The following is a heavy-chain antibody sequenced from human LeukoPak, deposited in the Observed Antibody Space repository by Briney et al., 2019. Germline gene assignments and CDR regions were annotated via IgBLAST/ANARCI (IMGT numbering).Heavy chain of an antibody. J-gene: IGHJ4*02. D-gene: IGHD6-13*01. Sequence: NPGGSLRLSCAASGFTFSSYAMSWVRQAPGKGLEWVSAISGSGGSTYHADSVKGRFTISRDNSKNTLYLQMNSLRAEDTAVYYCAKDGQLVLFPRYWGQGTLVTVSS. CDR2: ISGSGGST. V-gene: IGHV3-23*01. CDR3: AKDGQLVLFPRY. CDR1: GFTFSSYA.